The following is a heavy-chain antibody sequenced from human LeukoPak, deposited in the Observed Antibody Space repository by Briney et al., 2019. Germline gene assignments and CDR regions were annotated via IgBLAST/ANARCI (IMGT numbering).Heavy chain of an antibody. D-gene: IGHD3-22*01. J-gene: IGHJ4*02. CDR1: GGSISSGDYY. V-gene: IGHV4-30-4*01. Sequence: SETLSLTCTVSGGSISSGDYYWSWTRQPPGKGLEWIGYIYYSESTYYNPSLKSRVTISVDTSKDQFSLKLSSVTAADTAVYYCARVHDSSGYYYAFDYWGQGTLVTVSS. CDR2: IYYSEST. CDR3: ARVHDSSGYYYAFDY.